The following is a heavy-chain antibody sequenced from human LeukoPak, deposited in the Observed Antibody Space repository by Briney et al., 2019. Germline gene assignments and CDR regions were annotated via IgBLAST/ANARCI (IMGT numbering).Heavy chain of an antibody. V-gene: IGHV4-61*02. D-gene: IGHD3-3*01. CDR3: ARGEWPVDAFNI. Sequence: SETLSLTCTVSGGSISRGSYFWSWIRQPAGKGLEWIGRIYTSGSTNYNPSLKSRVTISVDTSKNQFSLKLSSASAADTAVYYCARGEWPVDAFNIWGQGTMVTVS. CDR1: GGSISRGSYF. J-gene: IGHJ3*02. CDR2: IYTSGST.